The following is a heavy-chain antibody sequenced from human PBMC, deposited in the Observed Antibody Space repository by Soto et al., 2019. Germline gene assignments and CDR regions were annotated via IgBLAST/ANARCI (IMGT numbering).Heavy chain of an antibody. Sequence: EVQLVESGGGLVQPGGSLSLSCEASGFTFSTFWMHWVRQAPGNGLVWVSRINSDGSSTNYADSVKGRVTISRDNAKNTLYLQLNSLRPEDTAVYYCARDFEYWGQGTLVTVSS. CDR3: ARDFEY. V-gene: IGHV3-74*01. J-gene: IGHJ4*02. CDR2: INSDGSST. CDR1: GFTFSTFW.